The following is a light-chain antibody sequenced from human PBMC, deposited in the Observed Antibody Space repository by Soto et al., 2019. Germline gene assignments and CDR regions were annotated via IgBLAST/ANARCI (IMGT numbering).Light chain of an antibody. Sequence: DIQMTRSPSTLSASVGDRVTITCRASQSISSWLAWYQQKPGKAPKLLIYDASSLESGVPSRFSGSGSGTEFTLTISSLQPDDFATYYCQQSNSYSYTFGQGTELEIK. CDR3: QQSNSYSYT. J-gene: IGKJ2*01. CDR1: QSISSW. V-gene: IGKV1-5*01. CDR2: DAS.